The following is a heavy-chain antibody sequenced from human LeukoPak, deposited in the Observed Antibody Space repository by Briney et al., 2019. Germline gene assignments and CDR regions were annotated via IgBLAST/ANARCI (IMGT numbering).Heavy chain of an antibody. V-gene: IGHV4-4*02. CDR1: GGSVSSTNW. D-gene: IGHD6-25*01. CDR2: VHLAGRT. J-gene: IGHJ4*02. CDR3: AREGGFYHPLDY. Sequence: SVTLSLTCGVSGGSVSSTNWWTWIRQPPGQGLEWIGEVHLAGRTDFNPSRKSRLTMSVDLSENHVSLKLTSVTAADTAVYYCAREGGFYHPLDYSGQGTLVTVSS.